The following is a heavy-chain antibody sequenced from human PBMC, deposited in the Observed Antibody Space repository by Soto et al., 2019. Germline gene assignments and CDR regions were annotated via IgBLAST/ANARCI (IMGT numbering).Heavy chain of an antibody. CDR2: IKSKTDGGTT. D-gene: IGHD6-19*01. Sequence: PGGSLRLSCAASGFTFSNAWMSWVRQAPGKGLEWVGRIKSKTDGGTTDYAAPVKGRFTISRDDSKNTLYLQMNSLKTGDTAVYYCTTPQWLVSRAAFDYWGQGTLVTVSS. CDR3: TTPQWLVSRAAFDY. CDR1: GFTFSNAW. J-gene: IGHJ4*02. V-gene: IGHV3-15*01.